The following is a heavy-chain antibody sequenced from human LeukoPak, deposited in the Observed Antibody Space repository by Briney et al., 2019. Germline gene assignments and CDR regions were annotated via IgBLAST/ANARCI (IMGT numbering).Heavy chain of an antibody. Sequence: SQTLSLTCAISGDSVSSNSAAWNWIRQPPSRGLEWLGRTYYRSKWYNDYAVSVKSRITINPDTSKNQFSLQLNSVTPEDTAVYYCARTGRYCSSTSCSFNWFDPWGQGTLVTVSS. D-gene: IGHD2-2*01. CDR1: GDSVSSNSAA. CDR2: TYYRSKWYN. V-gene: IGHV6-1*01. J-gene: IGHJ5*02. CDR3: ARTGRYCSSTSCSFNWFDP.